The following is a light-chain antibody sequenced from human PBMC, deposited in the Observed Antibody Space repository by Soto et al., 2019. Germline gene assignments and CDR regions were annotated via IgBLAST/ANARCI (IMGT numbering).Light chain of an antibody. CDR3: EYYGSSIT. J-gene: IGKJ4*01. Sequence: EIVMTQSPATLSLSPGERVTLSCRASQSISNNHLAWYQQKPGQAPRLLIHGTSNRATGIPDRFSGSGSGTDFTLTFSRLEPEDSAVYYCEYYGSSITFGGGTKVDIK. CDR1: QSISNNH. CDR2: GTS. V-gene: IGKV3-20*01.